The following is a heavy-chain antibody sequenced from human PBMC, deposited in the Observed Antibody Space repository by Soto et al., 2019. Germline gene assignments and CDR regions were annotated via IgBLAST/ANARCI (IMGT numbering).Heavy chain of an antibody. CDR1: GYTFTSYY. CDR3: ARDLVPEDGRAGGSAFDI. Sequence: QVQLVQSGAEVKKPGASVKVSCKASGYTFTSYYMHWVRQAPGQGLEWMGIINPRGGSTSYAQKFQGRVTMTRDTSTSTVYMELSSLRSEDTAVYYCARDLVPEDGRAGGSAFDIWGQGTMVTVSS. J-gene: IGHJ3*02. CDR2: INPRGGST. D-gene: IGHD6-6*01. V-gene: IGHV1-46*01.